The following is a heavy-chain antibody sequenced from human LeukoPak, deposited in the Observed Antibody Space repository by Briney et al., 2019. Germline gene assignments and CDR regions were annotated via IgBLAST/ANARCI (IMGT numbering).Heavy chain of an antibody. CDR3: ARGRVQLVSYYFSYMDV. CDR2: IYTSGST. Sequence: SETLSLTCTVSGGSISSYYWSWIRQPAGKGLEWIGRIYTSGSTNYNPSLKSRVTISVDTSKNQFSLKLSSVTAADTAVYYCARGRVQLVSYYFSYMDVWGKGTTVTVSS. J-gene: IGHJ6*03. V-gene: IGHV4-4*07. D-gene: IGHD6-13*01. CDR1: GGSISSYY.